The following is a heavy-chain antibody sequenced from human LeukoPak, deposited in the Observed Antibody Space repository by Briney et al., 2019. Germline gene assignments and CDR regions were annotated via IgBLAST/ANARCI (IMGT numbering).Heavy chain of an antibody. J-gene: IGHJ4*02. D-gene: IGHD3-10*01. CDR1: GFTFSSYG. CDR3: ARDAYYYGSGSYVDY. Sequence: PGGSLRLSCAVSGFTFSSYGMHWVRQATGKGLEWVAVIWYDGSNKFYADSVKGRFTISRENPKNTLYLQMNSLRAEDTAVYYCARDAYYYGSGSYVDYWGQGTLVTVSS. V-gene: IGHV3-33*01. CDR2: IWYDGSNK.